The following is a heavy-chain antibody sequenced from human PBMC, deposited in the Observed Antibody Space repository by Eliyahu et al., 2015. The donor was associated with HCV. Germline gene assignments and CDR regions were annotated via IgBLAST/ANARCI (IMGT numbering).Heavy chain of an antibody. CDR2: IKQDGSEK. CDR3: TANFDY. Sequence: EVQMVESGGGLVQPGGSLXLSXAASGFDFSNYEMSWVRQAPGRGLEWVANIKQDGSEKYYVDSVKGRFSISRDNAENSLYLQTNNLRVEDTAIYFCTANFDYWGQGTLVTVSS. J-gene: IGHJ4*02. D-gene: IGHD2-21*02. CDR1: GFDFSNYE. V-gene: IGHV3-7*01.